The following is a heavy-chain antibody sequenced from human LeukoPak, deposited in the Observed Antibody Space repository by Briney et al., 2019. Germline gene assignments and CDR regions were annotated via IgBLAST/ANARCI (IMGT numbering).Heavy chain of an antibody. CDR2: ISSSSSYI. V-gene: IGHV3-21*01. Sequence: GGSLRLSCAASGFTFSSYSMNWVRQAPGKGLEWVPSISSSSSYIYYADSVKGRFTISRDNAKNSLYLQMNSLRAEDTAVYYCARDADILDIVVVPAATGIDYWGQGTLVTVSS. D-gene: IGHD2-2*01. J-gene: IGHJ4*02. CDR1: GFTFSSYS. CDR3: ARDADILDIVVVPAATGIDY.